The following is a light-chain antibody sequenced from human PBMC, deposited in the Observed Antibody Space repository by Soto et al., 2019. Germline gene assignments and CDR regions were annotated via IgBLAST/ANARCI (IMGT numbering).Light chain of an antibody. CDR3: SSYTSRSIHLV. V-gene: IGLV2-14*01. J-gene: IGLJ2*01. Sequence: QSALTQPASVSGSPGQSITISCTGTSSDVGGYNYVSWYQQHPGKAPKLMIYEVSNRPSGVSNRFSGSKSGNTASLTISRLQAEDEADYYCSSYTSRSIHLVFGGGTKLTVL. CDR2: EVS. CDR1: SSDVGGYNY.